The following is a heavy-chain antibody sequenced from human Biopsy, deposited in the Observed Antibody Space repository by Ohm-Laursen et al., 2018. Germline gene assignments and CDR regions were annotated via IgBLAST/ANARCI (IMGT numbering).Heavy chain of an antibody. J-gene: IGHJ6*02. CDR3: ARATNSTGWPYYYFYGMDV. D-gene: IGHD2/OR15-2a*01. V-gene: IGHV4-59*07. Sequence: SDTLSLTWAVSGGSISSDYWSWIRQTPGKGLEWIGYIYYSGSTNYNPSFKSRVTISVDTSKNQFSLRLNSVTAADTAVYYCARATNSTGWPYYYFYGMDVWGQGTTVTVSS. CDR1: GGSISSDY. CDR2: IYYSGST.